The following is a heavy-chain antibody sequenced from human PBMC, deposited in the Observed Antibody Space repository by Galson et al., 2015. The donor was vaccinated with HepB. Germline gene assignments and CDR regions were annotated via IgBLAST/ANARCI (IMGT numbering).Heavy chain of an antibody. V-gene: IGHV3-23*01. CDR3: AKRGISSSWPLYYLDY. Sequence: SLRLSCAASGFTFSSYAMSWVRQAPGKGLEWVSVISGSGGSTYYADSVKGRFTISRDNSKNTLYLQMNSLRAEDTAVYYCAKRGISSSWPLYYLDYWGQGTLVTVSS. CDR1: GFTFSSYA. D-gene: IGHD6-13*01. CDR2: ISGSGGST. J-gene: IGHJ4*02.